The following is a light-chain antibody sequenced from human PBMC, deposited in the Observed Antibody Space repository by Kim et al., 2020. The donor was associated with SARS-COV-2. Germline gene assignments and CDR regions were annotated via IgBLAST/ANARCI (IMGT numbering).Light chain of an antibody. CDR1: ASDIGTYNR. CDR2: EVT. J-gene: IGLJ3*02. Sequence: QSALTQPPSVSGSPGQSVTISCTGTASDIGTYNRVSWYQQYPGTAPKLIIYEVTYRPSGVPDRFSGSKSGNTASLTISGLQAEDEADYYCTSQTVTATWVFGGGTKLTVL. V-gene: IGLV2-18*02. CDR3: TSQTVTATWV.